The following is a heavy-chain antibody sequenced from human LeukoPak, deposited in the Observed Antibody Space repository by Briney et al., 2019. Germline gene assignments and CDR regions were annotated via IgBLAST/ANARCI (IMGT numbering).Heavy chain of an antibody. CDR1: GYTFTSYA. Sequence: ASVKVSCKASGYTFTSYAMNWVRQAPGQGLEWMGWINTNTGNPTYAQGFTGRFVFSLDTSVSTAYLQISSLKAEDTAVYYCVRVACPVVITPGAFDIWGQGTMVTVSS. CDR2: INTNTGNP. CDR3: VRVACPVVITPGAFDI. V-gene: IGHV7-4-1*02. D-gene: IGHD3-22*01. J-gene: IGHJ3*02.